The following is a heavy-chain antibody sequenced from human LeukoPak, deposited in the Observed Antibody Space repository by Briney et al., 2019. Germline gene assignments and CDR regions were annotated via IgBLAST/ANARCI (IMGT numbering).Heavy chain of an antibody. CDR1: GFTFRNYW. D-gene: IGHD5-24*01. CDR2: IKEDGNKQ. J-gene: IGHJ5*02. Sequence: GGSLRLSCAASGFTFRNYWMIWVRQAPGKGLEWLGNIKEDGNKQRYADSVRGRFTISRDNAQTSLYLQMNSLRAEDTAVYYCARASDPWLQLTWGQGTLVTVSA. V-gene: IGHV3-7*05. CDR3: ARASDPWLQLT.